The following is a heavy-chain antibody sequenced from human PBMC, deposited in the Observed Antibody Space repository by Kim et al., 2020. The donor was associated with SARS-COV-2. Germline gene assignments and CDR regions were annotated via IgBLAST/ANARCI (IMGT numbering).Heavy chain of an antibody. CDR1: GFTFSSYG. Sequence: GGSLRLSCAASGFTFSSYGMHWVRQAPGKGLEWVAVIWYDGSNKYYADSVKGRFTISRDNSKNTLYLQMNSLRAEDTAVYYCARDYGDYSFDYWGQGTLVTVSS. J-gene: IGHJ4*02. CDR3: ARDYGDYSFDY. D-gene: IGHD4-17*01. V-gene: IGHV3-33*01. CDR2: IWYDGSNK.